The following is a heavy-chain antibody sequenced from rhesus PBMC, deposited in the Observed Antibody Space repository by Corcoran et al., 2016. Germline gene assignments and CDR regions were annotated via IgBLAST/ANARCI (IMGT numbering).Heavy chain of an antibody. CDR1: GGSIRSYW. CDR3: AKAAHSSGCYYWYIDL. J-gene: IGHJ2*01. CDR2: VYGGVGST. V-gene: IGHV4-147*01. D-gene: IGHD6-31*01. Sequence: QAKLQQWGEGLVTPSETLSLTCAVSGGSIRSYWWGWIRQPPGKGLEWIGQVYGGVGSTSYNPSHKRRGTISRDTSKNKVARNLSSVTAADAAVYYCAKAAHSSGCYYWYIDLWGPGTPITISS.